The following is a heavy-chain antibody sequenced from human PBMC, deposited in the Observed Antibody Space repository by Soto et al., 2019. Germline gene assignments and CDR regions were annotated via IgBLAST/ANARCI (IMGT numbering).Heavy chain of an antibody. CDR1: GFTFSSYA. J-gene: IGHJ6*02. D-gene: IGHD3-3*01. CDR3: ASPNKTYYDFWSGYSHYYNYYYGMDV. Sequence: GGSLRLSCAASGFTFSSYAMHWVRQAPGKGLEWVAVISYDGSNKYYADSVKGRFTISRDNSKNTLYLQMNSLRAEDTAVYYCASPNKTYYDFWSGYSHYYNYYYGMDVWGQGTTVTVSS. CDR2: ISYDGSNK. V-gene: IGHV3-30-3*01.